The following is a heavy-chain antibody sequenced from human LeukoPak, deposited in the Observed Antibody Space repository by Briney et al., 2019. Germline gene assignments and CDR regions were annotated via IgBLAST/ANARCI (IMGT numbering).Heavy chain of an antibody. D-gene: IGHD6-13*01. V-gene: IGHV3-48*03. J-gene: IGHJ4*02. CDR3: ARDDGSSSGGY. CDR2: ISSSGSTI. Sequence: PGGSLRLSCAASGFTFRSYEMNWVRQAPGKGLEWVSYISSSGSTIYYADSVKGRFTISRDNAKNSLFLQMNSLRAEDTAVYYCARDDGSSSGGYWGQGTLVTVSS. CDR1: GFTFRSYE.